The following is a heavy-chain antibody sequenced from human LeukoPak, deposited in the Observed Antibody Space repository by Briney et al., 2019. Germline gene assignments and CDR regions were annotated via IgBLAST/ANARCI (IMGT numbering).Heavy chain of an antibody. CDR3: AREGSSSYAL. J-gene: IGHJ4*02. CDR1: VYTFTSNW. V-gene: IGHV5-51*01. Sequence: PGESLKISCKGSVYTFTSNWIGCVRQMPGKGLEWMGSIFPGNSDTRFSPSFQGQVIMSVDKAISPAFLQWSSLKASDSAMYYCAREGSSSYALWAQGTLVTVSS. D-gene: IGHD1-26*01. CDR2: IFPGNSDT.